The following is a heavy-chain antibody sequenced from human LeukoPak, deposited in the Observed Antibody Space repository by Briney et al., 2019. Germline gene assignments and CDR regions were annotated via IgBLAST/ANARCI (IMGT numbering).Heavy chain of an antibody. CDR3: ARDYGDPYYYYYMDV. Sequence: GSLRLSCAASGFTFSDYYMSWIRQAPGKGLEWVSYISSSGSTIYYANSVKGRFTISRDNSKNTLYLQMGSLRAEDMAVYYCARDYGDPYYYYYMDVWGKGTTVTVSS. CDR2: ISSSGSTI. CDR1: GFTFSDYY. J-gene: IGHJ6*03. V-gene: IGHV3-11*04. D-gene: IGHD4-17*01.